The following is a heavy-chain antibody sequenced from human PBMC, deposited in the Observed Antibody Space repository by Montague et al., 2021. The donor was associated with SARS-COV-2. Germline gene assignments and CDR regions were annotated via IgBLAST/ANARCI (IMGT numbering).Heavy chain of an antibody. V-gene: IGHV4-59*08. CDR1: GGSISSYY. Sequence: SETLSLTCTVSGGSISSYYWSWIRQPPGQGLEWIGYIYYSGSTNYNPSLKRQVTISVDTSKNQFSLKLSSVTAADTAVYYCASLAAGDSSGGICYSNWFDPWGQGTLVTVSS. D-gene: IGHD2-15*01. CDR3: ASLAAGDSSGGICYSNWFDP. J-gene: IGHJ5*02. CDR2: IYYSGST.